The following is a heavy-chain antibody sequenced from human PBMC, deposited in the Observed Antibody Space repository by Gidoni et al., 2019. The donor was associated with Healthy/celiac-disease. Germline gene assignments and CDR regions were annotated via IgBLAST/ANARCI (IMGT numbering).Heavy chain of an antibody. CDR3: ARLSSLQKFDY. V-gene: IGHV3-11*05. CDR1: GFTFSDYY. D-gene: IGHD6-13*01. CDR2: ISSSSSYT. J-gene: IGHJ4*02. Sequence: QVQLVESGGGLVKPGGSLRLSCAASGFTFSDYYMSWIRQAPGKGLEWVSYISSSSSYTNYADSVKGRFTISRDNAKNSLYLQMNSLRAEDTAVYYCARLSSLQKFDYWGQGNLVTVSS.